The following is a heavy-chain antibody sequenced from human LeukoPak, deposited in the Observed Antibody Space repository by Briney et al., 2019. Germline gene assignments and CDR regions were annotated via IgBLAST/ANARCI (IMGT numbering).Heavy chain of an antibody. CDR3: ARPYSNSWYGLFDY. CDR2: IYHSGST. D-gene: IGHD6-13*01. V-gene: IGHV4-38-2*02. CDR1: GYSISSGYY. Sequence: SETLSLTCTVSGYSISSGYYWGWIRQPPGKGLEWIGSIYHSGSTYYNPSLKSRVTISVDTSKNQFSLKLSSVTAADTAVYYCARPYSNSWYGLFDYWGQGTLVTVSS. J-gene: IGHJ4*02.